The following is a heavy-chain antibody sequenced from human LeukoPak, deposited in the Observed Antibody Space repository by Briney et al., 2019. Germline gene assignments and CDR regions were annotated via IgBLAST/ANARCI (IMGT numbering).Heavy chain of an antibody. CDR1: GYTFTSYD. Sequence: GASVKVSCKASGYTFTSYDINWVRQATGQGLEWMGWMNPNSGNTGYAQKFQGRVTMTRNTSISTAYMELSSLGSEDTAVYYCARVQWLVRGDNVGYFDYWGQGTLVTVSS. J-gene: IGHJ4*02. CDR2: MNPNSGNT. D-gene: IGHD6-19*01. CDR3: ARVQWLVRGDNVGYFDY. V-gene: IGHV1-8*01.